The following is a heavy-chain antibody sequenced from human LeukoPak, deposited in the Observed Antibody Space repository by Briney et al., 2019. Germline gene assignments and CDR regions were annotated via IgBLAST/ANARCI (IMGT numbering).Heavy chain of an antibody. CDR2: IYLYGTT. CDR3: ARQKWEQQGRDYYFNGLDV. Sequence: SETLSLTCSVSIGSISSSKWWSWVRQSPVKGVEWIGEIYLYGTTNYNPSFTRRVTMSVDRSRNQFSLKLTSVTAADTAVYYCARQKWEQQGRDYYFNGLDVWGPGTTVIVSS. D-gene: IGHD1/OR15-1a*01. V-gene: IGHV4-4*02. CDR1: IGSISSSKW. J-gene: IGHJ6*02.